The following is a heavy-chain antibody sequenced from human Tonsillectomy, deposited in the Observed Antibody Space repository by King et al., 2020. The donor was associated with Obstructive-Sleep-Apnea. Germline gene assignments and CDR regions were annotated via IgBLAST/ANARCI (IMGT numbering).Heavy chain of an antibody. J-gene: IGHJ4*02. D-gene: IGHD6-19*01. CDR2: INAGKGNT. V-gene: IGHV1-3*01. Sequence: VQLVQSGAEVKKPGASVKVSCGASGYTFPSYTMHWVRQAPGQRLEWMGWINAGKGNTKYSQKFQGRVTITRDTSASTAYMELSSLRSEDTAVYYCARDRHSSGWYFFDYWGQGTLVTVSS. CDR3: ARDRHSSGWYFFDY. CDR1: GYTFPSYT.